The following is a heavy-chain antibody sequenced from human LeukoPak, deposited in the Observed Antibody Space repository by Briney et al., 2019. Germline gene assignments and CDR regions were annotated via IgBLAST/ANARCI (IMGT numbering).Heavy chain of an antibody. CDR2: ISWNSGSI. CDR3: AKGEYYDILTGYFDY. J-gene: IGHJ4*02. CDR1: GFTFDDYA. V-gene: IGHV3-9*03. D-gene: IGHD3-9*01. Sequence: PGGSLRLSCAASGFTFDDYATHWVRQAPGKGLEWVSGISWNSGSIGYADSVKGRFTISRDNAKNSLYLQMNSLRAEDMALYYCAKGEYYDILTGYFDYWGQGTLVTVSS.